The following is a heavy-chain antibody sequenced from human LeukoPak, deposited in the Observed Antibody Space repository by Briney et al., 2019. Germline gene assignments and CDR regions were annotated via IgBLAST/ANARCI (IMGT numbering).Heavy chain of an antibody. CDR2: ISYSGST. Sequence: PSETLSLTCDVSGDSIRSYYWSWIRQPPGKGLEWIGYISYSGSTNYNPSLKSRVTISVDTSKIQFSLKLSSVTAADTAVYYCVRGGIYYYYMDVWGKGTTVTVSS. J-gene: IGHJ6*03. V-gene: IGHV4-59*12. CDR3: VRGGIYYYYMDV. D-gene: IGHD6-13*01. CDR1: GDSIRSYY.